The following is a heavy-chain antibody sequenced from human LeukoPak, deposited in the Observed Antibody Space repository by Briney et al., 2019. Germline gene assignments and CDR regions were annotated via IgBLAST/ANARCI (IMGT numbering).Heavy chain of an antibody. CDR2: IYYSGST. CDR3: ARGPYSYDSSGAFDI. D-gene: IGHD3-22*01. V-gene: IGHV4-59*08. Sequence: SETLSLTCTVSGGSISSYYWSWIRQPPGKGLEWIGYIYYSGSTNYNPSLKSRVTISVDTSRNQFSLKLSSVTAADTAVYFCARGPYSYDSSGAFDIWGQGTMVTVSS. J-gene: IGHJ3*02. CDR1: GGSISSYY.